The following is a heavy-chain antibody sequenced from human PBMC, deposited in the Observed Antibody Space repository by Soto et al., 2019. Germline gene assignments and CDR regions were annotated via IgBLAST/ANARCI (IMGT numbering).Heavy chain of an antibody. J-gene: IGHJ4*02. Sequence: PGESLKISCKGSGYRFTSYWIGWVRQMPGKGLEWMGIIYPGDSGTRYSPSFKGQVSISADKSISTAYLQWRSLQASDSAIYYCARSMVVTATQLFDYWGQGTLVTVSS. V-gene: IGHV5-51*01. D-gene: IGHD2-21*02. CDR3: ARSMVVTATQLFDY. CDR2: IYPGDSGT. CDR1: GYRFTSYW.